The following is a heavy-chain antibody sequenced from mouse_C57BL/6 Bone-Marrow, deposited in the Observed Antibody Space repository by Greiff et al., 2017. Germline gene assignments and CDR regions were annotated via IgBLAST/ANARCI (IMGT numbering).Heavy chain of an antibody. J-gene: IGHJ3*01. CDR1: EYDFPSHD. Sequence: EVMLVESGGGLVQPGESLKLSCESNEYDFPSHDMSWVRKTPEKRLELVAAINSDGGSTYYPDTMESRFIISRENTKKTRYMQRSRLRSEDTAVYYWARQRGCGFAYWGQGTLVTVSA. V-gene: IGHV5-2*01. CDR3: ARQRGCGFAY. CDR2: INSDGGST.